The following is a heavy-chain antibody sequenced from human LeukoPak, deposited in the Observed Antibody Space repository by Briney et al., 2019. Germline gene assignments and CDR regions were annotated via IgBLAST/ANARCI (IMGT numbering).Heavy chain of an antibody. CDR3: ARQLYGMVDY. CDR2: IYYSGST. V-gene: IGHV4-39*07. Sequence: SETLSLTCTVSGGSISSSDYYWGWLRQPPGKGLEWIGSIYYSGSTYYNPSLKSRVTISVDTSKNQFSLKLSSVTAADTAVYYCARQLYGMVDYWGQGTLVTVSS. J-gene: IGHJ4*02. CDR1: GGSISSSDYY. D-gene: IGHD1-1*01.